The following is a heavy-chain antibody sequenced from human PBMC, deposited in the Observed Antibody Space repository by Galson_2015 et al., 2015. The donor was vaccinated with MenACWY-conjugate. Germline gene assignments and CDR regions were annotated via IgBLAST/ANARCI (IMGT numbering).Heavy chain of an antibody. J-gene: IGHJ6*03. Sequence: SLRLSCAASGFTFSDAWMNWVRQAPGKGLEWVGRIKTTPEGGTTDYAAPVKGRFTISRGDSKNTLYLQMNSLNTEDTAVYYCTTGRVCTAADTPQGNYYYYYMDVWGQGTTVTASS. CDR2: IKTTPEGGTT. D-gene: IGHD2-2*01. CDR1: GFTFSDAW. V-gene: IGHV3-15*07. CDR3: TTGRVCTAADTPQGNYYYYYMDV.